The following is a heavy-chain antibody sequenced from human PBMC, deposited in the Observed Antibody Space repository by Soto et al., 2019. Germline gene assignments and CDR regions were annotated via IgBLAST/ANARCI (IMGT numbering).Heavy chain of an antibody. Sequence: QVQLVQSGAEVKKPGASVKVSCKASGYTFTGYYIHWVRQAPGPGLEWMGWLIPNSGGTKYPQKFQGGVTMTRDTSIRTVYMSLTGLNSDDTAVYFCARDLAKGGGSAGFDYWGQGTLVAVSS. CDR2: LIPNSGGT. D-gene: IGHD2-15*01. CDR3: ARDLAKGGGSAGFDY. V-gene: IGHV1-2*02. CDR1: GYTFTGYY. J-gene: IGHJ4*02.